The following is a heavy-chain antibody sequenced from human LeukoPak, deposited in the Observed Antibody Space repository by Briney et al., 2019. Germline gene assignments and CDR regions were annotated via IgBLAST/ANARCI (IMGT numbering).Heavy chain of an antibody. D-gene: IGHD3-10*01. J-gene: IGHJ4*02. V-gene: IGHV3-23*01. Sequence: GGSLRLSCAASGFTFTNAWMSWVRQTPGKGLEWVSSISGSGDSTSFADSVRGRFTISRDNSKNTLYLQMNSLRAEDTALYYCAKDSDSGTYSSDYWGQGTLVTVSS. CDR2: ISGSGDST. CDR1: GFTFTNAW. CDR3: AKDSDSGTYSSDY.